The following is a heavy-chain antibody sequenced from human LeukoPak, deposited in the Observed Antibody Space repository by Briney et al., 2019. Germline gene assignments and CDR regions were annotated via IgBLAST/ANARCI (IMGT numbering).Heavy chain of an antibody. D-gene: IGHD3-10*01. Sequence: PSETLSLTCSVSGGSISSSSYYWGWIRQPPGKGLEWIGSIYYSGSTYYNPSLKSRVTISVDTSKNQFSLKLSSVTAADTAVYYCARGNYYGSGSLDYWGQGTLVTVSS. CDR2: IYYSGST. CDR1: GGSISSSSYY. V-gene: IGHV4-39*01. CDR3: ARGNYYGSGSLDY. J-gene: IGHJ4*02.